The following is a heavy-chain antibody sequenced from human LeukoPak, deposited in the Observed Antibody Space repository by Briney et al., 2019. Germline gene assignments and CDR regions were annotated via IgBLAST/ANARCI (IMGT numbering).Heavy chain of an antibody. D-gene: IGHD3-22*01. J-gene: IGHJ4*02. V-gene: IGHV4-31*03. CDR1: GGSISSGGYY. CDR2: IYYSGST. Sequence: SETLSLTCTVSGGSISSGGYYWSCIRQHPGKGLECIGYIYYSGSTYYNPSLKSRVTISVDTSKNQFSLKLSSVTAADTAVYYCARTRIVVATYCFDYWGQGTLVTVSS. CDR3: ARTRIVVATYCFDY.